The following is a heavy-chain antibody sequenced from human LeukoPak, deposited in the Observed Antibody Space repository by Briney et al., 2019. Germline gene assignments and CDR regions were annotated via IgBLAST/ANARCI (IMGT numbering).Heavy chain of an antibody. CDR1: GFAFSDYY. V-gene: IGHV3-11*01. CDR3: AAIAVAGRYYFDY. D-gene: IGHD6-19*01. CDR2: ISSSGSTI. J-gene: IGHJ4*02. Sequence: PGGSLRLSCAVSGFAFSDYYMSWIRQAPGKGLEWVSCISSSGSTIHYADSVKGRFTISRDNAKNSLYLQMNSLRAEDTAVYYCAAIAVAGRYYFDYWGQGTLVTVSS.